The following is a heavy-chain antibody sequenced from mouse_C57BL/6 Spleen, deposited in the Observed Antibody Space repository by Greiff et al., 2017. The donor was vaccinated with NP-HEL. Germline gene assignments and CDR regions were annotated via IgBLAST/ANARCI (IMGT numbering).Heavy chain of an antibody. J-gene: IGHJ4*01. CDR2: ISSGSSTI. CDR3: ARRITTVVEDYAMDY. V-gene: IGHV5-17*01. CDR1: GFTFSDYG. D-gene: IGHD1-1*01. Sequence: EVQVVESGGGLVKPGGSLKLSCAASGFTFSDYGMHWVRQAPEKGLEWVAYISSGSSTIYYADTVQGRFTISRDNAKNTLFLQMTSLRSEDTAMYYCARRITTVVEDYAMDYWGQGTSVTVSS.